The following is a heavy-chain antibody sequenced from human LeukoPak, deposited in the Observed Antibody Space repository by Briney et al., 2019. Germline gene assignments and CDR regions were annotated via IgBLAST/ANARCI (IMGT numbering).Heavy chain of an antibody. CDR1: GGTFSSYA. D-gene: IGHD3-10*01. Sequence: PVKVSCKASGGTFSSYAISWVRQAPGQGLEWMGRIIPIFGTANYAQKFQGRVTMTRDTSISTAYMELSRLRSDDTAVYYCARDYYGSGSYYPTPLGWFDPWGQGTLVTVSS. CDR3: ARDYYGSGSYYPTPLGWFDP. V-gene: IGHV1-69*05. CDR2: IIPIFGTA. J-gene: IGHJ5*02.